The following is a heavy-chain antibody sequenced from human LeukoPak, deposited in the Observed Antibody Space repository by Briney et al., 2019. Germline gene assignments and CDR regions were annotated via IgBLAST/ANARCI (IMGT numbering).Heavy chain of an antibody. CDR3: ARRDSSGYYLGS. CDR2: INHSGST. J-gene: IGHJ5*02. CDR1: GGSFSGYY. D-gene: IGHD3-22*01. V-gene: IGHV4-34*01. Sequence: SETLSLTCAVYGGSFSGYYWSWIRQPPGKGPEWIGEINHSGSTNYNPSLKSRVTISVDTSKNQFSLKLSSVTAADTAVYYCARRDSSGYYLGSWGQGTLVTVSS.